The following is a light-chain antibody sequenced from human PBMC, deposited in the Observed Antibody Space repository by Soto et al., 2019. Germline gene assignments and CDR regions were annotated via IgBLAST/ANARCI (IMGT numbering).Light chain of an antibody. J-gene: IGKJ1*01. Sequence: IVLTQSPGTLSLSPGETATLSCRASQSVTTQLAWYQQKRGRAPRLIIHGASRRATGIPDRISGSGSGTDFTLTISRLEPEDFAVYYCQQYGNSPWTFGQGTKVDIK. V-gene: IGKV3-20*01. CDR3: QQYGNSPWT. CDR2: GAS. CDR1: QSVTTQ.